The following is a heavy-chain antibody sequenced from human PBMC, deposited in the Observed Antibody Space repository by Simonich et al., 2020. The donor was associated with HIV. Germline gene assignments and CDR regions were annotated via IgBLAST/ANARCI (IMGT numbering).Heavy chain of an antibody. CDR1: GFTFSSYA. CDR2: IRGSGGST. V-gene: IGHV3-23*01. Sequence: EVQLLESGGGLVQPGGSLRLSCAASGFTFSSYAMSWVGQVPGNGRGWFSDIRGSGGSTYYADSVKGRFTISRDNSKDTLYLQMNSLRAEDTAVYYCAKDRYYNFWSGYYDYWGQGTLVTVSS. CDR3: AKDRYYNFWSGYYDY. D-gene: IGHD3-3*01. J-gene: IGHJ4*02.